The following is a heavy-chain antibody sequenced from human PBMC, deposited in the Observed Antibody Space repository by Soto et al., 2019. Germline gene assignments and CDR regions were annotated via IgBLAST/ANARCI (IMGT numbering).Heavy chain of an antibody. V-gene: IGHV4-59*01. CDR2: IYYSEST. J-gene: IGHJ3*02. D-gene: IGHD2-2*01. CDR3: ARAVVPAAGTDAFDI. Sequence: SETLSLTCTVSGGSISSYYWSWIRQPPGKGLEWIGYIYYSESTNYNPSLKSRVTISLDTSMNQFSLKLSSVPAADTAVYYCARAVVPAAGTDAFDIWGQGTMVTVSS. CDR1: GGSISSYY.